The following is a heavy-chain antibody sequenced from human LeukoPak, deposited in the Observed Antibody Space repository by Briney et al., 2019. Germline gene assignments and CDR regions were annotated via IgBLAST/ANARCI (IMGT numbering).Heavy chain of an antibody. V-gene: IGHV5-51*01. J-gene: IGHJ4*02. D-gene: IGHD2/OR15-2a*01. CDR2: IYPGDSDT. CDR3: ARHLSWREGNDY. CDR1: GYRFTSHW. Sequence: GESLKISCKGSGYRFTSHWMGWVRQMPGKGLEWMGIIYPGDSDTRYSPSFQGQVTISATISADKSISTAYLQWSSLKASDTAIYFCARHLSWREGNDYWGQGTLVTVSS.